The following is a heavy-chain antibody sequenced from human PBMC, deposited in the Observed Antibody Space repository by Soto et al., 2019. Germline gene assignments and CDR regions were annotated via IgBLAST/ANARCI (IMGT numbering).Heavy chain of an antibody. Sequence: EVQLVESGGGLVQPGGSLRLSCAASGFTFSSYSMNWVRQAPGKGLEWVSYISSSSSTIYYADSVKGRFTISRDNAKKSLYLQMNSLSDEDTAVYYCAREGGACGGDCPTGHDWGQGTLVTVSS. D-gene: IGHD2-21*02. CDR1: GFTFSSYS. J-gene: IGHJ4*02. CDR2: ISSSSSTI. V-gene: IGHV3-48*02. CDR3: AREGGACGGDCPTGHD.